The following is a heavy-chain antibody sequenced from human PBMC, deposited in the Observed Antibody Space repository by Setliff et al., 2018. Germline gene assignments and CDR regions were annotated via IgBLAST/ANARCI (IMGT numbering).Heavy chain of an antibody. D-gene: IGHD2-21*02. Sequence: GASVKVSCKASGYTFTSYYMHWVRQAPGQGLEWMGIINPSGGSTSYAQKFQGRVTMTRGTSTSTVYMELSSLRSEDTAVYYCARDRAIVVVTATGTLNYWGQGTLVTVSS. J-gene: IGHJ4*02. CDR3: ARDRAIVVVTATGTLNY. CDR2: INPSGGST. CDR1: GYTFTSYY. V-gene: IGHV1-46*01.